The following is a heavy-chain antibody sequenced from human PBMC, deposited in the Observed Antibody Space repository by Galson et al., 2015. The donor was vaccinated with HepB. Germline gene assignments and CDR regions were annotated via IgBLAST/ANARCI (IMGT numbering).Heavy chain of an antibody. D-gene: IGHD3-3*01. CDR1: GYTFTGYY. CDR2: INPNSGGT. CDR3: ARWPKRFLEWLKVGGYFDY. J-gene: IGHJ4*02. V-gene: IGHV1-2*02. Sequence: SVKVSCKASGYTFTGYYMHWVRQAPGQGLEWMGWINPNSGGTNYAQKFQGRVTMTRDTSISTAYMELSRLRSDDTAVYYCARWPKRFLEWLKVGGYFDYWGQGTLVTVSS.